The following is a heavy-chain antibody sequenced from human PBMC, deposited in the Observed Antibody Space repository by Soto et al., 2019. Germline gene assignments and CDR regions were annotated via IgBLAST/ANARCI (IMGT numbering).Heavy chain of an antibody. Sequence: GGSLRLSCAASGFTFTTYWMSWVRQAPGKGLEWVSIITASGSDAFYADSVKGRFTISRDNSKNTLYLEMRSLRAEDTAVYYCARPEGDYFYNHMDVWGKGTTVTVSS. CDR3: ARPEGDYFYNHMDV. D-gene: IGHD3-16*01. CDR2: ITASGSDA. J-gene: IGHJ6*03. V-gene: IGHV3-23*01. CDR1: GFTFTTYW.